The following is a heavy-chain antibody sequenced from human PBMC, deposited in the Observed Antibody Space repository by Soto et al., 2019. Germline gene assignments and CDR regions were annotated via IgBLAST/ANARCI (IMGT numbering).Heavy chain of an antibody. Sequence: SETLSLTCTVSGAPITSGAYSWSWIRQPPGKGLEWVGFIYQSGSTHYNPSLRSRVTISVDRSKNHFSLQLASLTAADTAVYYCARDMSGCSSSDCYLSGWFDPWGPGTLVTVSX. CDR3: ARDMSGCSSSDCYLSGWFDP. D-gene: IGHD2-21*02. CDR2: IYQSGST. J-gene: IGHJ5*02. V-gene: IGHV4-30-2*01. CDR1: GAPITSGAYS.